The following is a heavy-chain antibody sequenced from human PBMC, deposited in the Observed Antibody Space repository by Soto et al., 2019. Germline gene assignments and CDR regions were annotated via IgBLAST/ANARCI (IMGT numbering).Heavy chain of an antibody. CDR3: ARVDQYGSGSYYFDY. Sequence: ASVKVSCKASGYTFTSYGISWVRQAPGQRLEWMGWISAYNGNTNYAQKLQGRVTMTTDTSTSTAYVELRSLRSDDTAVYYCARVDQYGSGSYYFDYWGQGTLVTVSS. D-gene: IGHD3-10*01. CDR2: ISAYNGNT. J-gene: IGHJ4*02. V-gene: IGHV1-18*01. CDR1: GYTFTSYG.